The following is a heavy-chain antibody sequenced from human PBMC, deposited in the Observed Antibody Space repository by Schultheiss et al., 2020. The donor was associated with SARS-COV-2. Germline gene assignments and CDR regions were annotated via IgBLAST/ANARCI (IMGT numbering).Heavy chain of an antibody. CDR1: GFTFSSYG. CDR2: ISSSGSTI. J-gene: IGHJ5*02. CDR3: ARDGYSSSFGKISAYVA. V-gene: IGHV3-48*04. Sequence: GGSLRLSCAASGFTFSSYGMHWVRQAPGKGLEWVSYISSSGSTIYYADSVKGRFTISRDNAKNSLYLQMNSLRAEDTAVYYCARDGYSSSFGKISAYVAWGQGTLVTVSS. D-gene: IGHD6-13*01.